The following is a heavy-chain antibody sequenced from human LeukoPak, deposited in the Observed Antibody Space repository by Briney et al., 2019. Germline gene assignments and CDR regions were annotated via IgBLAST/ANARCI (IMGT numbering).Heavy chain of an antibody. CDR1: GFTFSSYA. D-gene: IGHD3-9*01. V-gene: IGHV3-23*01. Sequence: PGGSLRLSCAASGFTFSSYAMSWVRQAPGKGLEWVSAISGSGGSTYYADSAKGRFTISRDNSKNTLYLQMNGLRAEDTAVYYCAKILSYDILTGYYHHWGQGTLVTVSS. CDR2: ISGSGGST. CDR3: AKILSYDILTGYYHH. J-gene: IGHJ5*02.